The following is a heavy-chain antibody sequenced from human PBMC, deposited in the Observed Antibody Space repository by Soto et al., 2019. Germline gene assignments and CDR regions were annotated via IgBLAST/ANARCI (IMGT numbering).Heavy chain of an antibody. CDR1: GYTFTSYG. CDR3: ARGRARTERSGSYPLFDY. V-gene: IGHV1-18*01. Sequence: QVQLVQSGAEVKKPGASVKVSCKASGYTFTSYGISWVRQAPGQGLEWMGWISAYNGNTNYAQKLQGRVTMTTDTSTSTAYMELRSLRSDDTAMYYCARGRARTERSGSYPLFDYWGQGTLVTVSS. D-gene: IGHD1-26*01. J-gene: IGHJ4*02. CDR2: ISAYNGNT.